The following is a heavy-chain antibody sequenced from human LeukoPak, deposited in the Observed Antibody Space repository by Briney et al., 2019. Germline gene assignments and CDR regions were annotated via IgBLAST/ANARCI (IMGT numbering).Heavy chain of an antibody. CDR3: ARVGSGSPLGYYFDY. D-gene: IGHD3-10*01. V-gene: IGHV1-69*13. CDR1: GGTFTSYA. J-gene: IGHJ4*02. CDR2: IIPIFGTA. Sequence: SVKVSCKASGGTFTSYAISWVRHAPGQGLEWRGGIIPIFGTANYAQKFQGRVTITADESTSTAYMELSSLRSEDTAVYYCARVGSGSPLGYYFDYWGQGTLVTVSA.